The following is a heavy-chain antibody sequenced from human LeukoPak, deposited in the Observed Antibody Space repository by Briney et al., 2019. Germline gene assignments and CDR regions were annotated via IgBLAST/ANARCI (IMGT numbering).Heavy chain of an antibody. J-gene: IGHJ4*02. CDR3: ARDHLSLGSFDY. Sequence: PAETLSLTCTVSGGSISGYYWSWIRQPAGKGLEWIGRIYTSGSTNYNPSLKSRVTISVDKSKNQFSLKLSSVTAADTAVYYCARDHLSLGSFDYWGQGTLVTVSS. CDR2: IYTSGST. V-gene: IGHV4-4*07. CDR1: GGSISGYY.